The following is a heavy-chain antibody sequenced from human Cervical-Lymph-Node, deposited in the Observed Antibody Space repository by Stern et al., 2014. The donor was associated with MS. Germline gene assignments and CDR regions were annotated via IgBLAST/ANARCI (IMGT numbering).Heavy chain of an antibody. CDR1: GD. CDR3: ATGAGDNWFDP. J-gene: IGHJ5*02. Sequence: VHLVESGADVKKPGSSVRVSCKASGDISWLRQAPGQGLEYVGGLIRPIGTARYTQRFQGRLTITADKSTNTTYMELSSLRSDDTAIYYCATGAGDNWFDPWGQGTLVSVSS. V-gene: IGHV1-69*06. D-gene: IGHD3-10*01. CDR2: LIRPIGTA.